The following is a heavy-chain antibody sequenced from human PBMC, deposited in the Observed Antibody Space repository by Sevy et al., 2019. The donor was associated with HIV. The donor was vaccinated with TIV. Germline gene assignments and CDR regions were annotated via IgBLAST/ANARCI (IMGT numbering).Heavy chain of an antibody. Sequence: ASVKVSCKISGYKVDMYGIAWVRQAPGQGLEWMGWISTYNGNTNYPQNFQGRVTMTTDTSTSVDYMELGGLRPDDTAIYYCARATGMAVAGTGRYFDFWGQGTLVTVSS. V-gene: IGHV1-18*04. D-gene: IGHD6-19*01. CDR2: ISTYNGNT. J-gene: IGHJ4*01. CDR1: GYKVDMYG. CDR3: ARATGMAVAGTGRYFDF.